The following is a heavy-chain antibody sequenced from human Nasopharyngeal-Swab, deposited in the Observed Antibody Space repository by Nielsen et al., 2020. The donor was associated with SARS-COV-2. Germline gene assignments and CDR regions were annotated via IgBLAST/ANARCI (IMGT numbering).Heavy chain of an antibody. J-gene: IGHJ5*02. CDR1: GFTFSSYG. CDR2: IWYDGSNK. D-gene: IGHD6-13*01. V-gene: IGHV3-33*01. CDR3: ARGPVAAAGQYNWFDP. Sequence: GGSLRLSCAASGFTFSSYGMHWVRQAPGKGLEWVAVIWYDGSNKYYADSVKGRFTISRDNSKNTLYLQMNSLRAEGTAVYYCARGPVAAAGQYNWFDPWGQGTLVTVSS.